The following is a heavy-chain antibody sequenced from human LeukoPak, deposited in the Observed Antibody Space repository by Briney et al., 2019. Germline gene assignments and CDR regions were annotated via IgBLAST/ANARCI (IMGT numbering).Heavy chain of an antibody. CDR3: AKDVAVAEYYFDY. CDR1: GFTFSSYA. CDR2: ISGSGGST. V-gene: IGHV3-23*01. J-gene: IGHJ4*02. Sequence: GGSLRLSYAASGFTFSSYAMSWVRQAPGKGLEWVSAISGSGGSTYYADSVKGRFTISRDNSKNTLFLKMNSLRAEDTAVYYCAKDVAVAEYYFDYWGQGTLVTVSS. D-gene: IGHD6-19*01.